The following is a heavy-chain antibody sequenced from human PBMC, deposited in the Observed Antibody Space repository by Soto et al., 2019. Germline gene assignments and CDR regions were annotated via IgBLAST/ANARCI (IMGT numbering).Heavy chain of an antibody. V-gene: IGHV4-34*01. Sequence: TLSLTCAVYGGSFRGYYWIWIRPPPGKGLEWIGEINHSGSTNYNPSLKSRVTISVDTSKNQFSLKLSSVTAADTAVYYCARGGYCTNGVCYILDYWGQGTLVTVSS. CDR1: GGSFRGYY. CDR2: INHSGST. CDR3: ARGGYCTNGVCYILDY. D-gene: IGHD2-8*01. J-gene: IGHJ4*02.